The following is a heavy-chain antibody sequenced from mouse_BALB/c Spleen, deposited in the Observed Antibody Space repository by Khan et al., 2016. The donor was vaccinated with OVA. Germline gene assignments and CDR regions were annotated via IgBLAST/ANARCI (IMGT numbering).Heavy chain of an antibody. V-gene: IGHV1-20*02. CDR2: INPHIGET. D-gene: IGHD1-1*01. Sequence: VQLKESGPELVKPGASVKISCKASGYSFTGYFMNWVMQSHGKSLEWIGRINPHIGETLYNQKFKGKATLTVDESSRTAHMELRSLASEDSAVYYSGRKNGGEFDYWGQGTTLTVSS. CDR3: GRKNGGEFDY. J-gene: IGHJ2*01. CDR1: GYSFTGYF.